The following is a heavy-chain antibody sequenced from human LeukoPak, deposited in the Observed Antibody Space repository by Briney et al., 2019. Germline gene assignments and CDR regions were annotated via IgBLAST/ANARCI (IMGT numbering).Heavy chain of an antibody. J-gene: IGHJ4*02. CDR3: ARNGLGATDDPYDGWYYFDY. CDR2: IIPIFGTA. D-gene: IGHD1-26*01. Sequence: VASVKVSCKSSGYTFTSYAISWVRQAPGQGLEWMGGIIPIFGTANYAQKFQGRVTITADESTSTAYMELRSLRSDDTAVYYCARNGLGATDDPYDGWYYFDYWGQGTLVTVSS. CDR1: GYTFTSYA. V-gene: IGHV1-69*13.